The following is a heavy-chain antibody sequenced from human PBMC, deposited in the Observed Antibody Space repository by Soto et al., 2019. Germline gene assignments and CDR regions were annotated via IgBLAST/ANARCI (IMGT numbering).Heavy chain of an antibody. Sequence: PGGSLRLSCAASGFTFSSYAMSWVRQTPGKGLEWVSAISGSGGSTYYADSVKGRFTISRDNSKNTLYLQMNSLRAEDTAVYYCAKILGVVVVAATDYWGQGTLVTVSS. V-gene: IGHV3-23*01. CDR3: AKILGVVVVAATDY. J-gene: IGHJ4*02. D-gene: IGHD2-15*01. CDR1: GFTFSSYA. CDR2: ISGSGGST.